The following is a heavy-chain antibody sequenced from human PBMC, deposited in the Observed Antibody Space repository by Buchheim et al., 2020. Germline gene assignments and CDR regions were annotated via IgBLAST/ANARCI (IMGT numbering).Heavy chain of an antibody. CDR2: ISSSGSTI. D-gene: IGHD3-3*01. V-gene: IGHV3-48*03. Sequence: EVQLVESGGGLVQPGGSLRLSCAAPGFTFSSYEMNWVRQAPGKGLEWVSYISSSGSTIYYAYSVKGRFTISRDNAKNSLYLQMNSLRAGDTAVYYCASHRAEGLWSGYYTDPYYYYGMDVWGQGT. CDR3: ASHRAEGLWSGYYTDPYYYYGMDV. CDR1: GFTFSSYE. J-gene: IGHJ6*02.